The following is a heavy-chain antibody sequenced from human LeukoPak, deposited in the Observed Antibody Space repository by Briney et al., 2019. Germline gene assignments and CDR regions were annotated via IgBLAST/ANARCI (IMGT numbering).Heavy chain of an antibody. D-gene: IGHD2-21*02. J-gene: IGHJ4*02. CDR2: ISFDGSNE. Sequence: GGSLRLSRAASGFTFSAYAMHWVRQAPGKGLEWVAVISFDGSNEYYADSVKGRFTISRDNSKNTLYLQMNSLRAEDTAVYYCARGRVVVTAQFRAGIDFWGQGTLVTVSS. CDR3: ARGRVVVTAQFRAGIDF. V-gene: IGHV3-30*04. CDR1: GFTFSAYA.